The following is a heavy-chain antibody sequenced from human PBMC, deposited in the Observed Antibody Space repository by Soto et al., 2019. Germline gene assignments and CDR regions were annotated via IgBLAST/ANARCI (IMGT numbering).Heavy chain of an antibody. D-gene: IGHD3-22*01. Sequence: GGSLRLACAASGFTFSSYNMNWVRQAPGKGLEWLSYISSSSRTVYYADSVKGRFTVSRDNGRNSLYLQMDSLRVDDTAVYYCARDDSLSPRLGYWGQGTLVTVSS. CDR3: ARDDSLSPRLGY. CDR2: ISSSSRTV. V-gene: IGHV3-48*01. CDR1: GFTFSSYN. J-gene: IGHJ4*02.